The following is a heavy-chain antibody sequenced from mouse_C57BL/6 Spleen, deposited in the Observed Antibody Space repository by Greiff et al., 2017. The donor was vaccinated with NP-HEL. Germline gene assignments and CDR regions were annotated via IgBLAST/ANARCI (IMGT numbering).Heavy chain of an antibody. CDR3: ASATQATGFAY. V-gene: IGHV3-6*01. J-gene: IGHJ3*01. D-gene: IGHD3-2*02. CDR1: GYSITSGYY. Sequence: DVKLQESGPGLVKPSQSLSLTCSVTGYSITSGYYWNWIRQFPGNKLEWMGYISYDGSNNYNPSLKNRISITRDTSKNQFFLKLNSVTTEDTATYYCASATQATGFAYWGQGTLVTVSA. CDR2: ISYDGSN.